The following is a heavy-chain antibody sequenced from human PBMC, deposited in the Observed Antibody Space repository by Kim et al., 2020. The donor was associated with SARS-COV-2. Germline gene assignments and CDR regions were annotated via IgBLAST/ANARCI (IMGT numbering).Heavy chain of an antibody. Sequence: SETLSLTCTVSGGSISSYYWSWIRQPPGKGLEWIGYIYYSGSTNYNPSLKSRVTISVDTSKNQFSLKLSSVTAADTAVYYCARNRGGLHSSSWYLGYWGQGTLVTVSS. CDR3: ARNRGGLHSSSWYLGY. D-gene: IGHD6-13*01. CDR2: IYYSGST. V-gene: IGHV4-59*13. CDR1: GGSISSYY. J-gene: IGHJ4*02.